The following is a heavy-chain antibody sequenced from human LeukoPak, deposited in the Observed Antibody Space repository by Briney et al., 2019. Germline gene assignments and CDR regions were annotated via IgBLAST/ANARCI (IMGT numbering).Heavy chain of an antibody. V-gene: IGHV1-69*05. D-gene: IGHD3-10*01. CDR1: GYTFTSYD. Sequence: AASVKVSCKASGYTFTSYDINWVRQATGQGLEWMGGLTQFFRRTNYTQKFQGRLTITTDESSSTAYMELSDLRSDDTAIYYCATSESGRSWDWFAPWGQGTLVTVSS. CDR3: ATSESGRSWDWFAP. CDR2: LTQFFRRT. J-gene: IGHJ5*02.